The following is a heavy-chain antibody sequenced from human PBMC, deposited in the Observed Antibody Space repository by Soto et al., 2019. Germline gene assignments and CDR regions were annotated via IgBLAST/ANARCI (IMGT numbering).Heavy chain of an antibody. CDR2: IYYSGST. J-gene: IGHJ4*02. Sequence: PSETLSLTCTVSGGSISSYCWSWIRQPPGKGLEWIGYIYYSGSTNYNPSLKSRVTISVDTSKNQFSLKLSSVTAADTAVYYCARIRRPFLYYGSGSYYNNYFDYWGQGTLVTVSS. V-gene: IGHV4-59*08. CDR1: GGSISSYC. D-gene: IGHD3-10*01. CDR3: ARIRRPFLYYGSGSYYNNYFDY.